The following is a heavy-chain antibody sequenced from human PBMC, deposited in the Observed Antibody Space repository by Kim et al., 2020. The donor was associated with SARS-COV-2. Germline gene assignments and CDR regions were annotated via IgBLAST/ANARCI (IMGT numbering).Heavy chain of an antibody. J-gene: IGHJ4*02. V-gene: IGHV4-59*01. CDR2: IYYSGST. CDR3: ARVSRAAAAKLYYFDY. CDR1: GGSISSYY. D-gene: IGHD6-13*01. Sequence: SETLSLTCTVSGGSISSYYWSWIRQPPGKGLEWIGYIYYSGSTNYNPSLKSRVTISVDTSKNQFSLKLSSVTAADTAVYYCARVSRAAAAKLYYFDYWGQGTLVTVSS.